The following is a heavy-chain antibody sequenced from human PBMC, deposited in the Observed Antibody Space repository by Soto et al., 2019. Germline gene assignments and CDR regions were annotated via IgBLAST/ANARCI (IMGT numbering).Heavy chain of an antibody. CDR1: GGSISSGGYS. CDR2: IYHSGST. J-gene: IGHJ4*02. D-gene: IGHD2-21*01. Sequence: QLQLQESGSGLVKPSQTLSLTCAVSGGSISSGGYSWSWIRQPPGKGLEWIGYIYHSGSTYYNPSLXSXVXIXXDMSKNQFSLKLSSVTAADTAVYYCARGNVVAIDYWGQGTLVTVSS. CDR3: ARGNVVAIDY. V-gene: IGHV4-30-2*01.